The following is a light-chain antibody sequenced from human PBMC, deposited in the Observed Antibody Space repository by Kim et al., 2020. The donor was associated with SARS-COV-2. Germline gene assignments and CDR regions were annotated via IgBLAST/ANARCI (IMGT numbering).Light chain of an antibody. CDR2: AAS. V-gene: IGKV3-15*01. CDR1: QSVSSN. CDR3: QQYNKWPLT. J-gene: IGKJ4*01. Sequence: VSPEERATLSCRASQSVSSNLAWYQQKPGQAPRLLFYAASTRATGTPARFSGSGSETEFTLTISSLQSEDFAVYSCQQYNKWPLTFGGGTKVDIK.